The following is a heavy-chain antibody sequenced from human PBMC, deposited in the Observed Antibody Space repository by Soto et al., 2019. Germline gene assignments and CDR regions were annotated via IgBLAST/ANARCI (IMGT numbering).Heavy chain of an antibody. D-gene: IGHD3-3*01. CDR2: ISASGAST. J-gene: IGHJ6*02. Sequence: EVQLLGSGGGLVQPGGSLRLSCAASGHSFSNYAVTCIRQGPGKGLKWVPAISASGASTYYADSVKRRFTISRDNSKNTVQLEMNSVRAEDTAVYYCAKSLWSGSNSVGNGMDVWGQGTTVTVSS. CDR3: AKSLWSGSNSVGNGMDV. V-gene: IGHV3-23*01. CDR1: GHSFSNYA.